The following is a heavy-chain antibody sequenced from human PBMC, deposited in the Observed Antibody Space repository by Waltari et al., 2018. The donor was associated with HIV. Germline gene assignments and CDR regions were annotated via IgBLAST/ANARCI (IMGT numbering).Heavy chain of an antibody. CDR3: ARVYGELWLNYFDY. J-gene: IGHJ4*02. V-gene: IGHV1-3*04. Sequence: QVQLVQSGAEVKKPGASVNVSCKAYGYAFKGYVRHWVRQAPGQRPEWMGRINTNIDETKYSQKFQGRVTITRDTSASTVYMELSSLRSEDTAVYYCARVYGELWLNYFDYWGQGTLVTVSS. CDR1: GYAFKGYV. CDR2: INTNIDET. D-gene: IGHD3-16*01.